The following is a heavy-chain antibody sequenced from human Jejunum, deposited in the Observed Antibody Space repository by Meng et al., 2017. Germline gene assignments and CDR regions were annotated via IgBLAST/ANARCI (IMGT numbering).Heavy chain of an antibody. D-gene: IGHD2-8*01. V-gene: IGHV4-4*02. CDR3: ARDFEALNGV. CDR1: GDSISRSYW. CDR2: IYHSGTT. J-gene: IGHJ1*01. Sequence: QGQLLASGPGLGKPWGPRSLTCAVSGDSISRSYWWSWVRQTPGKGLEWIGDIYHSGTTNYNPSLKSRVTLSLDKSKNQFSLNLNSVTAADTAVYFCARDFEALNGVWGQGTLVTVSS.